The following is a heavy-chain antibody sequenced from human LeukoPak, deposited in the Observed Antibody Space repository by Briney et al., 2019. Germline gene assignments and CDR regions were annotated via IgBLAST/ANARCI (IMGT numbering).Heavy chain of an antibody. CDR2: ISSSSSYI. V-gene: IGHV3-21*01. J-gene: IGHJ2*01. CDR3: ARELLRYFDL. CDR1: GFTFSSYS. D-gene: IGHD2-15*01. Sequence: VGSLRLSCAASGFTFSSYSMNWVRQAPGKGLEWVSSISSSSSYIYYADSVKGRFTISRDNAKNSLYLQMNSLRAEDTAVYYCARELLRYFDLWGRGTLVTVSS.